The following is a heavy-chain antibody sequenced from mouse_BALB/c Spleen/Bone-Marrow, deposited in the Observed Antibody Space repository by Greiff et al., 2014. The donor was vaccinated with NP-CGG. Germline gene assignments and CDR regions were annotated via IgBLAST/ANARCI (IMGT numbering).Heavy chain of an antibody. Sequence: VQLQQSGPELVKPGASVKMSCKASGYTFTSYVMHWVEQKPGQGLEWIGYINPYNDGTKYNEKFKGKATLTSDKSPSTAYMELSSLTSEDSAVYYCAREAAYYGNYGDDYWGQGTTLTVSS. CDR1: GYTFTSYV. CDR3: AREAAYYGNYGDDY. V-gene: IGHV1-14*01. J-gene: IGHJ2*01. CDR2: INPYNDGT. D-gene: IGHD2-10*01.